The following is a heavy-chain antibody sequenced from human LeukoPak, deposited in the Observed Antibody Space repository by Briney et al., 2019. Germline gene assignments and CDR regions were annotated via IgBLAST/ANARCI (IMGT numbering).Heavy chain of an antibody. CDR2: ISSSSSYI. CDR1: GFTFSSYS. D-gene: IGHD2-2*01. Sequence: PGGSLRLSCAASGFTFSSYSMNWVRQAPGKGLEWVSSISSSSSYIYYADSVKGRFTISRDNAKNSLYLQMNSLRAEDTAVYYCARVPLILVPAANGWFDPWGQGTLVTVSS. CDR3: ARVPLILVPAANGWFDP. V-gene: IGHV3-21*01. J-gene: IGHJ5*02.